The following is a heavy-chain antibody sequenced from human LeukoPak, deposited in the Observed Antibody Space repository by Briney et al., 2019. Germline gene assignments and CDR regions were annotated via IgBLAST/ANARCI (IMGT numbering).Heavy chain of an antibody. Sequence: SETLSLTCAVSIDSTNGNYWSWVRQSPGKGLEWIGEVHRSGSTNYSPSLKSRVTILLDTSKNQFSLRLSSVTAADTAVYYCARGGVTMIRGPDYWGQGTLVTVSS. J-gene: IGHJ4*02. CDR1: IDSTNGNY. D-gene: IGHD3-10*01. V-gene: IGHV4-4*02. CDR2: VHRSGST. CDR3: ARGGVTMIRGPDY.